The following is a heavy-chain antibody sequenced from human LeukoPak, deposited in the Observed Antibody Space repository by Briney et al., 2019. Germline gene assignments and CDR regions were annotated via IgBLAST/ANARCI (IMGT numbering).Heavy chain of an antibody. V-gene: IGHV3-23*01. CDR1: GFTFSSYA. Sequence: GGSLRLSCAASGFTFSSYATSWVRQAPGKGLEWVSAISGSGGSTYYADSVKGRFTISRDNSKNTLYLQMNSLRAEDTAVYYCAKDKSSSWYSEFDYWGQGTLVTVSS. CDR2: ISGSGGST. J-gene: IGHJ4*02. D-gene: IGHD6-13*01. CDR3: AKDKSSSWYSEFDY.